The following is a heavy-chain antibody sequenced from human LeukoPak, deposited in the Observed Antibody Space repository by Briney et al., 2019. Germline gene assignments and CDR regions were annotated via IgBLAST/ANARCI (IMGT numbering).Heavy chain of an antibody. CDR2: IYHSGST. V-gene: IGHV4-38-2*01. Sequence: SETPSLTCAVSGYSISSGYYWGWIRQPPGKGLEWIGSIYHSGSTYYNPSLKSRVTISVDTSKNQLSLKLSSLTAADTAVYYCARHEYSGSYYGLSWFDPWGQGTLVTV. D-gene: IGHD1-26*01. CDR1: GYSISSGYY. J-gene: IGHJ5*02. CDR3: ARHEYSGSYYGLSWFDP.